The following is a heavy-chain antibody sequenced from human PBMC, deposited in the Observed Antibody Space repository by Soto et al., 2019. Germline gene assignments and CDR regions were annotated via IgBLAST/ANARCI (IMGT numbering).Heavy chain of an antibody. V-gene: IGHV1-18*01. J-gene: IGHJ4*02. Sequence: ASVKVSCKASGYTFTSYGISWVRQAPGQGLEWMGWISAYNGNTNYAQKLQGRVTMTTDTSTSTAYMELRSLRSDDTAVYYCARVPPALYYDFWSGPMWHFDYWGQGTLVTVSS. CDR3: ARVPPALYYDFWSGPMWHFDY. CDR1: GYTFTSYG. D-gene: IGHD3-3*01. CDR2: ISAYNGNT.